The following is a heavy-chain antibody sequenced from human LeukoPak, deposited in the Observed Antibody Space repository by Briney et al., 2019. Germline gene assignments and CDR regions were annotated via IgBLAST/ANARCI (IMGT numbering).Heavy chain of an antibody. Sequence: GESLKFPGKASGYSFTIYWSGWVPQMPGKGLEWMRIFYPVDSDTKYSLSFQDQVSISAAKSISTAYLQWSSLKTSHTVMYYRSRRQDFGLTGMNAFDIWGQGTMVTVSS. V-gene: IGHV5-51*01. CDR3: SRRQDFGLTGMNAFDI. CDR2: FYPVDSDT. J-gene: IGHJ3*02. D-gene: IGHD7-27*01. CDR1: GYSFTIYW.